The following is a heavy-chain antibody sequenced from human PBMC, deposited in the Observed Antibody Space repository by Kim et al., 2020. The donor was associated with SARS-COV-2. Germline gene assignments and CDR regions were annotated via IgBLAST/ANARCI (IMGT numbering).Heavy chain of an antibody. J-gene: IGHJ6*02. Sequence: SETLSLTRAVYVGSFSGYQWSWIRQSPGKGLEWIGEINHNGATNYNPSLKGRVAISVDTSKNQFSLKVKSVTAADTAVYFRARGRAGVVPSPIRGLGPYYDYHTMDVWGQGTTVSVSS. D-gene: IGHD3-3*01. CDR2: INHNGAT. CDR3: ARGRAGVVPSPIRGLGPYYDYHTMDV. V-gene: IGHV4-34*01. CDR1: VGSFSGYQ.